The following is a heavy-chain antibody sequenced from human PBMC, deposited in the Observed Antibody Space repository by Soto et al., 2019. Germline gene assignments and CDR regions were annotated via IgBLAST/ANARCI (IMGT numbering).Heavy chain of an antibody. CDR3: ARPLWRDDYNWGYFDL. CDR1: GFTFSSYA. J-gene: IGHJ2*01. Sequence: QVQLVESGGGVVQPGRSLSLSCAASGFTFSSYAMHWVRQVPGKGLEWLAVISYDGSNKYYADSVKGRFTISRDNSKNTLYLQMNSLRAEDTAVYYCARPLWRDDYNWGYFDLWGRGTLVTVSS. CDR2: ISYDGSNK. V-gene: IGHV3-30-3*01. D-gene: IGHD4-4*01.